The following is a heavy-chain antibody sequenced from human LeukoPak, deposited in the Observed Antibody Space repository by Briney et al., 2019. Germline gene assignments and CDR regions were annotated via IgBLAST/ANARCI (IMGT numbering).Heavy chain of an antibody. Sequence: GGSLRLSCAASGFTFSSYWMHWVRQAPGKGLVWVSLINSDGSSTSYADSVKGRFPISRDNAKNTLYLQMNSLRAEDTAVYYCARLYGGYGDYYFDYWGQGTLVTVS. CDR3: ARLYGGYGDYYFDY. J-gene: IGHJ4*02. V-gene: IGHV3-74*01. D-gene: IGHD4-17*01. CDR2: INSDGSST. CDR1: GFTFSSYW.